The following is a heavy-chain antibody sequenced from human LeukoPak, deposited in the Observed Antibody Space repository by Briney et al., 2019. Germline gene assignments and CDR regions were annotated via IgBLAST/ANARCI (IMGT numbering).Heavy chain of an antibody. CDR3: ARGRGYSGYDYYWGYGGSHFDY. V-gene: IGHV4-34*01. CDR1: GGSFSGYY. D-gene: IGHD5-12*01. CDR2: FNHSGST. Sequence: SETLSLTCAVSGGSFSGYYWSWIRQPPGKGMEWNGEFNHSGSTNYNPSLKSRVTISVDTSKNQFSRKLSSVTAADTAVYYCARGRGYSGYDYYWGYGGSHFDYWGQGTLVTVSS. J-gene: IGHJ4*02.